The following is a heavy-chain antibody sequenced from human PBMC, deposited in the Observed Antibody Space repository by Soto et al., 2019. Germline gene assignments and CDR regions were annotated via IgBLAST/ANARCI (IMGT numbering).Heavy chain of an antibody. Sequence: GGSLRLSCAASGFTFSSYEMNWVRQAPGKGLEWVSYISSSGSTIYYADSVKGRFTISRDNAKNSLYLQMNSLRAEDTAVYYCARESRFLEWLYVLDIWGQGTMVTVS. CDR2: ISSSGSTI. J-gene: IGHJ3*02. CDR3: ARESRFLEWLYVLDI. D-gene: IGHD3-3*01. CDR1: GFTFSSYE. V-gene: IGHV3-48*03.